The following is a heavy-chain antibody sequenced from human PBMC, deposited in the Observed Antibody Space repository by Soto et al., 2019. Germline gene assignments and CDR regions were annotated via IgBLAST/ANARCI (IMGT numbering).Heavy chain of an antibody. V-gene: IGHV4-59*01. J-gene: IGHJ5*02. Sequence: PSETLSLTCTVSGGSISSYYWSWIRQPPGKGLEWIGYIYYSGSTNYNPSLKSRVTISVDTSKNQFSLKLSSVTAADTAVYYCARVYYDFWSGYYMGRYYWFDPWGQGTLVTVS. CDR3: ARVYYDFWSGYYMGRYYWFDP. D-gene: IGHD3-3*01. CDR2: IYYSGST. CDR1: GGSISSYY.